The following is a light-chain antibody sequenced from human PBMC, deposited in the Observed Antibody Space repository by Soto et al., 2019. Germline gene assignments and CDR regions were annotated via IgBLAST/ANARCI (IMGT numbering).Light chain of an antibody. J-gene: IGLJ1*01. CDR3: QSYDSSLRGRG. CDR2: GNS. Sequence: QSVLTQPPSVSGAPGQRVTISCTGSSSNIGAGYDVHWYQQLPGTAPKLLIYGNSNRPSGVPDRFSGSKSGTSASLAITGLQAEDEADYYCQSYDSSLRGRGFGTGTKVTVL. V-gene: IGLV1-40*01. CDR1: SSNIGAGYD.